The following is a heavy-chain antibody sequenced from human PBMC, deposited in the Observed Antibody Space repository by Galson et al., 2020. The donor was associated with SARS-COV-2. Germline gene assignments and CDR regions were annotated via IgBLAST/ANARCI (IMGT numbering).Heavy chain of an antibody. D-gene: IGHD1-26*01. CDR3: ARGHQELKGGFDY. V-gene: IGHV4-59*01. CDR1: GDSTNNYY. J-gene: IGHJ4*02. CDR2: IFYSGNT. Sequence: SETLSLTCTVSGDSTNNYYWSWIRQPPGKGLEWIGDIFYSGNTNYNPSLESRVTISVDASKNQFSLRLRSVTAADTAVYYCARGHQELKGGFDYWGQGTLVTVSS.